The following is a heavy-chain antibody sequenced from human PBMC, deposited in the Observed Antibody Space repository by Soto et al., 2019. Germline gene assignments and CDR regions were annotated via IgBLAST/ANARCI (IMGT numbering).Heavy chain of an antibody. CDR3: ARAPQYYDFWSGYYRSGDLKLYFDS. CDR1: GFTFSTYW. V-gene: IGHV3-7*03. Sequence: LRLSCAASGFTFSTYWMTWVRQAPGKGLEWVANVNQDGSEKYYGDSVKGRFAISRDNAKNSLYLQMNSLRAEDTAVYYCARAPQYYDFWSGYYRSGDLKLYFDSWGRGTLVTAPQ. J-gene: IGHJ4*02. CDR2: VNQDGSEK. D-gene: IGHD3-3*01.